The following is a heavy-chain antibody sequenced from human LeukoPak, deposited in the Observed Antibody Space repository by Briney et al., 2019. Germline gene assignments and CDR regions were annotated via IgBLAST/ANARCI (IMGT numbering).Heavy chain of an antibody. CDR2: IYYSGST. J-gene: IGHJ4*02. CDR1: GGSVSSGTYY. D-gene: IGHD5-24*01. Sequence: SETLSLTCTVSGGSVSSGTYYWSWIRQPPGKGLEWIGYIYYSGSTNYNPSLKSRVTISVDTSKNQFSLKLSSVTAADTAVYYCARDGYNTKGFDYWGQGTLVTVSS. CDR3: ARDGYNTKGFDY. V-gene: IGHV4-61*01.